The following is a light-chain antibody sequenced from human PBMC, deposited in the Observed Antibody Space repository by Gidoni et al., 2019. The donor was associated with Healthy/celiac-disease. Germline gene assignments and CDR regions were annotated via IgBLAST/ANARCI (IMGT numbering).Light chain of an antibody. V-gene: IGLV3-21*02. CDR3: QVWDSSSDHLV. CDR2: DDS. CDR1: NIGSKS. Sequence: SYVLTPPPSASVAPGQTARITCGRNNIGSKSGHWYQQKPGQAPVLVVYDDSDRPSGIPERFSGSNSGNTATLTISRVEAGDEADYYCQVWDSSSDHLVFGGGTKLTVL. J-gene: IGLJ2*01.